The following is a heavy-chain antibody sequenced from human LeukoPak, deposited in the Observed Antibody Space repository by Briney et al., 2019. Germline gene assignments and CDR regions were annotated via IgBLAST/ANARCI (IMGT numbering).Heavy chain of an antibody. D-gene: IGHD3-10*01. CDR3: AKLFGELTMVRGVIHFDY. CDR2: ISGSGGST. V-gene: IGHV3-23*01. Sequence: GGSLRLSCAASGFTFSSYAMSWVRQAPGKGLEWVSAISGSGGSTYYADSVKGRFTISRDNSKNTLYLQMNSLRAEDTAVYYCAKLFGELTMVRGVIHFDYWGQGTLVTVSS. J-gene: IGHJ4*02. CDR1: GFTFSSYA.